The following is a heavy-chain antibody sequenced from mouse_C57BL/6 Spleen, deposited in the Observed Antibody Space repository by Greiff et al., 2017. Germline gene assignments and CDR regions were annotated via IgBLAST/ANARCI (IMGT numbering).Heavy chain of an antibody. CDR1: GFTFSSYG. D-gene: IGHD3-2*02. Sequence: EVKLMESGGDLVKPGGSLKLSCAASGFTFSSYGMSWVRQTPDKRLEWVATISSGGSYTYYPDSVKGRFTISRDNAKNTLYLQMSSLKSEDTAMXYCARHDSSGLDYWGQGTTLTVSS. CDR3: ARHDSSGLDY. J-gene: IGHJ2*01. V-gene: IGHV5-6*01. CDR2: ISSGGSYT.